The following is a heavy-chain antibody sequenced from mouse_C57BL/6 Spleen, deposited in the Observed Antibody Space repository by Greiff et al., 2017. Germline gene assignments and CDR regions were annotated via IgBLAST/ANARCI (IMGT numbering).Heavy chain of an antibody. J-gene: IGHJ2*01. CDR2: INPNNGGT. CDR3: ARRTVVGFDY. Sequence: EVQLQQSGPELVKPGASVKISCKASGYTFTDYYMNWVKQSHGKSLEWIGDINPNNGGTSYNQKFKGKATLTVDKSSSTAYMELRSLTSEDSAVYYCARRTVVGFDYWGQGTTLTVSS. V-gene: IGHV1-26*01. CDR1: GYTFTDYY. D-gene: IGHD1-1*01.